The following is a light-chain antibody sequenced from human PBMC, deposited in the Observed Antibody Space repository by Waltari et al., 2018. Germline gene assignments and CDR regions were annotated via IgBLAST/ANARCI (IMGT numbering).Light chain of an antibody. V-gene: IGKV3-20*01. CDR2: DIC. CDR1: KSIGRS. J-gene: IGKJ1*01. CDR3: QKYGRLPAT. Sequence: ETVLTQSPGTLSLSLGERATLSSWDSKSIGRSVDWYQQRPGQAPILLIYDICRRATGRPDRFSGSGYGTDVSLTISRLEPEDFAVYYCQKYGRLPATFGQGTTLESK.